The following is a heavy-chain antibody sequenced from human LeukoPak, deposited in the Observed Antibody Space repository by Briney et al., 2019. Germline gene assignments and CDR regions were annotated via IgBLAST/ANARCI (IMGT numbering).Heavy chain of an antibody. J-gene: IGHJ3*02. V-gene: IGHV3-15*01. D-gene: IGHD5-18*01. CDR2: IKSKTDGGTT. CDR3: TTDQLFYSYGYKAFDI. CDR1: GFTFSNAW. Sequence: PGGSLRLSCAASGFTFSNAWMSWVRQAPGKGLEWVGRIKSKTDGGTTDYAAPVKGRFTISRDDSKNTLYLQMNSLKTEDTAVYYCTTDQLFYSYGYKAFDIWGQGTMVTVSS.